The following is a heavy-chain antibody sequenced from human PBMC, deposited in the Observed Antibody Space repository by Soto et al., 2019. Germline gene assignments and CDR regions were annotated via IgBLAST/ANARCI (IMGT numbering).Heavy chain of an antibody. CDR1: GGSFSGYY. CDR3: ADGAPGYCSGGSCYSD. V-gene: IGHV4-34*01. CDR2: INHSGST. J-gene: IGHJ4*02. D-gene: IGHD2-15*01. Sequence: SETLSLTCAVYGGSFSGYYWSWIRQPPGKGLEWIGEINHSGSTNYNPSLKSRVTISVDTSKNQFSLKLSSVTAADTAVYYCADGAPGYCSGGSCYSDWGQGTLVTVSS.